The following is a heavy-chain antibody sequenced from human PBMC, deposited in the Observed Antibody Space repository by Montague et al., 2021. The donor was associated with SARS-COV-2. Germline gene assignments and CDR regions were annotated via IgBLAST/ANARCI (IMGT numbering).Heavy chain of an antibody. D-gene: IGHD3-3*01. Sequence: SETLSLTCTVSGGSISSYYWSWIRQPPGKGLEWIGYIYYSGSTNXNPSLKSRVTISVDTSKNQFSLKLSSVTAADTAVYYCARERGFLEWPGLYYYYGMDVWGQGTTVTVSS. V-gene: IGHV4-59*01. CDR2: IYYSGST. CDR3: ARERGFLEWPGLYYYYGMDV. J-gene: IGHJ6*02. CDR1: GGSISSYY.